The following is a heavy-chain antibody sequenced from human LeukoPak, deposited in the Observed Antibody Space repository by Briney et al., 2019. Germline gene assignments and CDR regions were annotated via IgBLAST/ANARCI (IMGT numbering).Heavy chain of an antibody. J-gene: IGHJ4*02. CDR3: TADTFGARDS. CDR2: INEDGSST. D-gene: IGHD3-10*01. CDR1: GYTFSRYW. V-gene: IGHV3-74*01. Sequence: GGSLRLSCAASGYTFSRYWMHWVRQGPGKGLVWVSRINEDGSSTSYAESVRGRFTISRDNAKNTLYLQMNSLRAEDAAVYYCTADTFGARDSWGQGTLVTVSS.